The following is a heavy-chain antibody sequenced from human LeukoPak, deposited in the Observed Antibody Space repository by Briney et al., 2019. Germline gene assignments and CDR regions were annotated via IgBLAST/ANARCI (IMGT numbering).Heavy chain of an antibody. V-gene: IGHV4-39*01. J-gene: IGHJ4*02. CDR3: ARLGGYSYAYIHY. CDR2: IFYSGTT. D-gene: IGHD5-18*01. CDR1: GGSVTSSDYS. Sequence: SETLSLTCNVSGGSVTSSDYSWGWIRQPPGKGLEWIGSIFYSGTTYYSPSLQSRVTISVDTSKKEISLKLTSVSASDTALYYCARLGGYSYAYIHYWGQGTLVTVSS.